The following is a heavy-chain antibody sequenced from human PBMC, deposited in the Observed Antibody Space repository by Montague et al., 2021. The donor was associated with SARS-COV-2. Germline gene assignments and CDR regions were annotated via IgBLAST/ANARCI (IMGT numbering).Heavy chain of an antibody. CDR1: GASLASGYW. CDR3: ASNPVWQQLCT. CDR2: IHHTGGS. Sequence: SETLSLTCAVSGASLASGYWWSWVRQSPGKGLEWFAEIHHTGGSTYNPSSVSRVTIFLDHSTNHLTLTLRSVTAADTAMYYCASNPVWQQLCTWGQGTLVTVSA. V-gene: IGHV4-4*02. J-gene: IGHJ5*02. D-gene: IGHD1-1*01.